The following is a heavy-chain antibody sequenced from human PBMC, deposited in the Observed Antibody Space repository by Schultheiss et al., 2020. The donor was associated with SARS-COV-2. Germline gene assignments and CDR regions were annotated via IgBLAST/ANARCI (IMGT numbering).Heavy chain of an antibody. D-gene: IGHD4-17*01. CDR3: AKDKGDYGDYDYFDY. V-gene: IGHV3-11*01. CDR1: GFTFSDYY. CDR2: ISSSGSTI. J-gene: IGHJ4*02. Sequence: VGSLRLSCAASGFTFSDYYMSWIRQAPGKGLEWVSYISSSGSTIYYADSVKGRFTISRDNAKNTLYLQMNSLRAEDTAVYYCAKDKGDYGDYDYFDYWGQGTLVTVSS.